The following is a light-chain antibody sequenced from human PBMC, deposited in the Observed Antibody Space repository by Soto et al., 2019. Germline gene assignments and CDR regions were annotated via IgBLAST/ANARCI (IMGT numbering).Light chain of an antibody. CDR1: QNILSN. CDR3: QQYNNWPRT. Sequence: EIVMTQSPATLSVSPVERATLSCRASQNILSNLACYQQKPGQAPRLLIYGASTRATGIPARFSGSGSGTEFTLTISSLQSEDFAVYYCQQYNNWPRTFGQGTKVDI. J-gene: IGKJ1*01. CDR2: GAS. V-gene: IGKV3-15*01.